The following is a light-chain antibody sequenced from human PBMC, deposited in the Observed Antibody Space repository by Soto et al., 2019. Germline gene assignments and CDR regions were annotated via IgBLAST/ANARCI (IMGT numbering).Light chain of an antibody. CDR1: SRDIGAYDY. Sequence: QSVLTQPASVSGSPGQSIAISCTGTSRDIGAYDYVSWYQQHPDRAPRLVIYEVSNRPSGVSNRFSGSKSVNTATLTISGLQAEDEADHYCASHTTTNARGFGTGTKVTVL. CDR3: ASHTTTNARG. V-gene: IGLV2-14*03. CDR2: EVS. J-gene: IGLJ1*01.